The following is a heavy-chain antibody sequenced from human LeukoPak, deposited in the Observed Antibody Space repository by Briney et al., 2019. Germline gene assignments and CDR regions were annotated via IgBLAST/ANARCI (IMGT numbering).Heavy chain of an antibody. CDR3: ARARDIVVVPAAIIFHAFDI. Sequence: PGGSLRLSCAASGFTFSSYSMNWVRQAPGKGLEWVSYISSSSSTIYYADSVKGRFTISRDNAKNSLYLQMNSLRAEDTAVYYCARARDIVVVPAAIIFHAFDIWGQGTMVTVSS. V-gene: IGHV3-48*04. D-gene: IGHD2-2*01. CDR2: ISSSSSTI. J-gene: IGHJ3*02. CDR1: GFTFSSYS.